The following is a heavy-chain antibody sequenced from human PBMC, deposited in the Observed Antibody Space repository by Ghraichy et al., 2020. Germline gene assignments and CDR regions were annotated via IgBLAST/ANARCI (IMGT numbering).Heavy chain of an antibody. V-gene: IGHV4-34*01. J-gene: IGHJ4*02. CDR3: ARWTFGDYGKTQY. CDR2: VSHSGNT. Sequence: ETLSLTCAVYGGSFSKYYWSWIRQPPGKGLEWIGEVSHSGNTTYNPSLASRVTVSVDTSKNQLSLKPNSVTAADTAVYFCARWTFGDYGKTQYWGQGTLVSVSS. CDR1: GGSFSKYY. D-gene: IGHD4-17*01.